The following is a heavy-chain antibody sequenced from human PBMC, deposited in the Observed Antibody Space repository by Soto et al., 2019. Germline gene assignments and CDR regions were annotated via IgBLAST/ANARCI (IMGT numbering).Heavy chain of an antibody. J-gene: IGHJ6*02. D-gene: IGHD3-16*01. CDR3: ARGGYYDNSWGKFSHYGLDV. V-gene: IGHV1-18*01. CDR2: ISAYNDFT. Sequence: QVQLAQSANEVKKPGASVRVSCKAAGYTFIRYGIAWVRQAPGQGLEWMGWISAYNDFTVYAQKFQGRDSMTADTCRRTVYMNLRGMKSDDTAVYYCARGGYYDNSWGKFSHYGLDVWGQGTSVSVSS. CDR1: GYTFIRYG.